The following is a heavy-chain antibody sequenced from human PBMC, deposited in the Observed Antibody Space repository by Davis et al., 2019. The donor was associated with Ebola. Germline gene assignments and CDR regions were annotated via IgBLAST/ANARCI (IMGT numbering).Heavy chain of an antibody. J-gene: IGHJ6*02. V-gene: IGHV3-49*04. CDR1: GFTFGDYA. CDR3: SRDLKQRPPAYYYGMDV. CDR2: IRSKAFGGKS. Sequence: GGSLRLSCRVYGFTFGDYAINWVRQAPGKGLEWVGFIRSKAFGGKSAYAASVKGRFSISRDDSKSIAYLQLDSLKTEDTAVYYCSRDLKQRPPAYYYGMDVWGQGTMVTVSS. D-gene: IGHD1/OR15-1a*01.